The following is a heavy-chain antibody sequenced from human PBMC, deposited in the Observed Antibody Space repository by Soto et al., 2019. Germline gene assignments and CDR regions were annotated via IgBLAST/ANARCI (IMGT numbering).Heavy chain of an antibody. CDR1: GGTFSSYA. Sequence: QVQLVQSGAEVKKTGSSVKVSCKASGGTFSSYAISCVRQAPVHGLEWMGGIIPIFGTANYAQKLQGRVTITADESTITAYMEMSNLRSEDTAVYYCAREDRPLTPRFDYWGQGTLVTVSP. CDR3: AREDRPLTPRFDY. CDR2: IIPIFGTA. J-gene: IGHJ4*02. D-gene: IGHD7-27*01. V-gene: IGHV1-69*01.